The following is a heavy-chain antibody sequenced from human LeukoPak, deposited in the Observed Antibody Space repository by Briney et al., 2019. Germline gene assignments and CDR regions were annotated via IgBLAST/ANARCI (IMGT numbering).Heavy chain of an antibody. D-gene: IGHD5-24*01. CDR3: ARERWLQSGGISSSWFDP. V-gene: IGHV4-59*01. CDR1: GGSISSYY. J-gene: IGHJ5*02. Sequence: SETLSLTCTVSGGSISSYYWSWIRQPPGKGLEWIGYIYYSGSTNYNPSLKSRVTISVDTSKNQFSLKLSSVTAADTAVYYCARERWLQSGGISSSWFDPWGQGTLVTVSS. CDR2: IYYSGST.